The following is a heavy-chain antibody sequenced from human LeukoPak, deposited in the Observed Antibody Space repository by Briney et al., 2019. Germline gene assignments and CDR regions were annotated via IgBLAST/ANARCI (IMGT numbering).Heavy chain of an antibody. V-gene: IGHV3-53*01. J-gene: IGHJ3*02. Sequence: GGSLRLSCAASGFTVSSNYMSWVRQTPGKGLDWVSFIYSGGSTYYADSVKGRFTISRDNSKNTQYLQMNSLRAEDTAVYYCARLEWDLLVGTFDIWGQGTMVTVSS. CDR2: IYSGGST. CDR1: GFTVSSNY. CDR3: ARLEWDLLVGTFDI. D-gene: IGHD1-26*01.